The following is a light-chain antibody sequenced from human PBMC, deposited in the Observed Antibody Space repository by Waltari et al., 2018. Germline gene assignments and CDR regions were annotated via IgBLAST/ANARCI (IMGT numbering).Light chain of an antibody. CDR2: DAS. CDR3: QQRGSWPRT. CDR1: QIVSTY. J-gene: IGKJ1*01. Sequence: EIVLTQSPATLSLSPGERATLSCRASQIVSTYVAWYQQKPGQAPRLLVYDASNRASGIPARLSGSGSGTDFTLTISSLEPEDFAVYYCQQRGSWPRTFGQGTKVEIK. V-gene: IGKV3-11*01.